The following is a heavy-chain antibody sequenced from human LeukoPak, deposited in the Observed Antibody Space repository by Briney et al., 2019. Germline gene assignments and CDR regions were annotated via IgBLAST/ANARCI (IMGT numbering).Heavy chain of an antibody. J-gene: IGHJ6*03. Sequence: GASVNVSCKASGYTFTGYYMHWVRQAPGQGLEWMGWINPNSGGTNYAQKFQGRVTMTRDTSISTAYVELSRLRSDDTAMYYCARDQVSGSYIYYYYMDVWGKGTTVTVSS. D-gene: IGHD1-26*01. CDR3: ARDQVSGSYIYYYYMDV. CDR2: INPNSGGT. CDR1: GYTFTGYY. V-gene: IGHV1-2*02.